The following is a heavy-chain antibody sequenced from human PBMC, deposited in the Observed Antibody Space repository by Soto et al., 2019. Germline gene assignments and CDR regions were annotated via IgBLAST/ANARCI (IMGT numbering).Heavy chain of an antibody. Sequence: ASVKVSCKASGYTFTSYAMHWVRQAPGQRLEWMGWINAGNGNTKYSQKFQGRVTITRDTSASTAYMELSSLRSEDTAVYYCARDFPTFDISWPATYFDYWGQGTLVTVSS. CDR3: ARDFPTFDISWPATYFDY. D-gene: IGHD6-13*01. CDR1: GYTFTSYA. CDR2: INAGNGNT. V-gene: IGHV1-3*01. J-gene: IGHJ4*02.